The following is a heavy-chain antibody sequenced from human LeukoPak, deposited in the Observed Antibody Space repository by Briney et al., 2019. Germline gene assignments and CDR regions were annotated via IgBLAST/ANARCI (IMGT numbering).Heavy chain of an antibody. Sequence: SETLSLTCAVYGGSFSGYYWSWIRQPPGKGLEWIGEINHSGSTNYNPSLKSRVTISVDTSKNQFSLKLSSVTAADTAVYYCARLVAEASYYLDYWGQGTLVTVSS. CDR2: INHSGST. CDR1: GGSFSGYY. CDR3: ARLVAEASYYLDY. J-gene: IGHJ4*02. D-gene: IGHD5-12*01. V-gene: IGHV4-34*01.